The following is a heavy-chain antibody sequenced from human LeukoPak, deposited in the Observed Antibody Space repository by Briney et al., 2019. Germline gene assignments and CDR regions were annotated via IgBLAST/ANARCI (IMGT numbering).Heavy chain of an antibody. CDR1: GGTFSSYA. CDR3: ARNPILGYCSSTSCYVFDY. Sequence: SCKASGGTFSSYAMSWVRQAPGKGLEWVSAISGSGGSTYYADSVKGRFTISRDNSKNTLYLQMNSLRAEDTAVYYCARNPILGYCSSTSCYVFDYWGQGTLVTVSS. D-gene: IGHD2-2*01. V-gene: IGHV3-23*01. CDR2: ISGSGGST. J-gene: IGHJ4*02.